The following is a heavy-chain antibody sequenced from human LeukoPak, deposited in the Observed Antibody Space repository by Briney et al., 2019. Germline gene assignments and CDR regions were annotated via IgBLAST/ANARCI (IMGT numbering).Heavy chain of an antibody. V-gene: IGHV1-2*02. CDR3: ARDHSSSWARVTFDY. Sequence: ASVKVSCKAAGYTFTGYYMHWVRQAPGQGLEWMGWINPNSGGTNYAQKFQGRVTMTRDTSISTAYMELSRLRSDDTAVYYCARDHSSSWARVTFDYWGQGTLVTVSS. J-gene: IGHJ4*02. CDR2: INPNSGGT. CDR1: GYTFTGYY. D-gene: IGHD6-13*01.